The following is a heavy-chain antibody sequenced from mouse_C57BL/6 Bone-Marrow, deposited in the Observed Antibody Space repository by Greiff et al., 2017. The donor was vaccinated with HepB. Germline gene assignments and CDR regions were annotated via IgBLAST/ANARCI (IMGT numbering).Heavy chain of an antibody. D-gene: IGHD2-1*01. Sequence: EVQLQQSGTMLARPGASVKMSCKTSGYTFTSYWMHWVKQRPGQGLEWIGAIYPGNSDTSYNQKFKGKAKLTAVTSASTAYMELSSLTNEDSAVYYCTRNGNYLYYFDYWGQGTTLTVSS. CDR3: TRNGNYLYYFDY. CDR1: GYTFTSYW. CDR2: IYPGNSDT. V-gene: IGHV1-5*01. J-gene: IGHJ2*01.